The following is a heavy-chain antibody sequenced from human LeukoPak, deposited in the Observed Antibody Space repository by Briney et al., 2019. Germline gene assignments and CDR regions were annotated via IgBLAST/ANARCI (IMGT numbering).Heavy chain of an antibody. J-gene: IGHJ4*02. D-gene: IGHD1-26*01. CDR2: ISAYNGNT. CDR1: GYTFTSYG. V-gene: IGHV1-18*01. CDR3: ARTEQSGSYYLYYFDY. Sequence: ASVKASCKASGYTFTSYGISWVRQAPGQGLEWMGWISAYNGNTNYAQKLQGRVTMTTDTSTSTAYMELRSLRSDDTAVYYCARTEQSGSYYLYYFDYWGQGTLVTVSS.